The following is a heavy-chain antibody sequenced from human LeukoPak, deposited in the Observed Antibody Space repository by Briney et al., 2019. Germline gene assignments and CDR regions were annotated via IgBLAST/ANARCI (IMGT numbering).Heavy chain of an antibody. CDR2: INHSGST. V-gene: IGHV4-34*01. D-gene: IGHD3-16*01. Sequence: SETLSLTCAVYGGSFSGYYWSWIRQPPGKGLEWIGEINHSGSTNYNPSLKSRVTISVDTSKNQFSLKLTSVSAADTAVYYCARLKLGAYFDLWGRGTLVTVSS. J-gene: IGHJ2*01. CDR3: ARLKLGAYFDL. CDR1: GGSFSGYY.